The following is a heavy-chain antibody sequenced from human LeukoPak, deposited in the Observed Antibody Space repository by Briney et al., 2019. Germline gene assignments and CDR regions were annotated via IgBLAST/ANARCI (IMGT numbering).Heavy chain of an antibody. V-gene: IGHV4-59*01. J-gene: IGHJ4*02. D-gene: IGHD7-27*01. CDR3: ASRKLGNDY. CDR1: GGSISSYY. CDR2: IYHSGST. Sequence: SETLSLTCTVSGGSISSYYWSWIRQPPGKGLEWIGSIYHSGSTYYNPSLKSRVTISADTSKNQFSLKLSSVTAADTAVYYCASRKLGNDYWGQGTLVTVSS.